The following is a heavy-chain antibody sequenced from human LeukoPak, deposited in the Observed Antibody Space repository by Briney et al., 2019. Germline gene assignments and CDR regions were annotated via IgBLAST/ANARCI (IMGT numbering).Heavy chain of an antibody. D-gene: IGHD3-3*01. Sequence: SETLSLTRTVSGGSISSYYWSWIRQPAGKGLEWIGRVYTSGSTNYNPSLKSRVTMSVDTSKNQFSLKLSSVTAADTAVYYCASSDRFLEWLLVFDYWGQGTLVTVSS. V-gene: IGHV4-4*07. CDR1: GGSISSYY. J-gene: IGHJ4*02. CDR3: ASSDRFLEWLLVFDY. CDR2: VYTSGST.